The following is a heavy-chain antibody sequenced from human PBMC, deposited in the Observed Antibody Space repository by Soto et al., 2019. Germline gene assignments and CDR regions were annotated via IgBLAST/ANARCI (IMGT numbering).Heavy chain of an antibody. V-gene: IGHV5-51*01. D-gene: IGHD3-16*01. J-gene: IGHJ6*02. Sequence: GESLKISCKGSGYSFTSYWSGWVRQMHGKGLEWMGIIYPGDSDTRYSPSFQGQVTISADKSISTAYLQWSSLKASDTAMYYCARHVWLRYYSYGMDVWGQGTTVTVSS. CDR1: GYSFTSYW. CDR2: IYPGDSDT. CDR3: ARHVWLRYYSYGMDV.